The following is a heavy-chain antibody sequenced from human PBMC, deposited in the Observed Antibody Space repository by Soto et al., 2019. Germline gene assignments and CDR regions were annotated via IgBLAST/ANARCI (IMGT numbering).Heavy chain of an antibody. V-gene: IGHV4-34*01. D-gene: IGHD3-3*01. CDR2: INHSGST. J-gene: IGHJ6*03. CDR3: ARSQRITIFGVVIIQPKSPYYMDV. Sequence: SETLSLTCAVYGGSFSGYYWSWIRQPPGKGLEWIGEINHSGSTNYNPSLKSRVTISVDTSKNQFSLKLSSVTAADTAVYYCARSQRITIFGVVIIQPKSPYYMDVRGKGTTVTVSS. CDR1: GGSFSGYY.